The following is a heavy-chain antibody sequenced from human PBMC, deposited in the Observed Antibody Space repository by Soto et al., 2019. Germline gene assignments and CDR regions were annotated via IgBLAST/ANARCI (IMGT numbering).Heavy chain of an antibody. CDR3: AKDSYPYDYVWGSYRPHFDY. J-gene: IGHJ4*02. CDR2: ISGSGGST. V-gene: IGHV3-23*01. D-gene: IGHD3-16*02. CDR1: GFTFSIYA. Sequence: PGGSLRLSCAASGFTFSIYAMGWVCQAPGKGLEWVSAISGSGGSTYYADSVKGRFTISRDNSKNTLYLQMNSLRAEDTAVYYCAKDSYPYDYVWGSYRPHFDYWGQGTLVTVSS.